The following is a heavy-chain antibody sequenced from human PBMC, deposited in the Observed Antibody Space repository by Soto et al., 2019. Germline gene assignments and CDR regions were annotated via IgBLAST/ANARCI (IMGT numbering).Heavy chain of an antibody. Sequence: LRLSCAASGFTFSSYAMSWVRQAPGKGLEWVSAISGSGGSTYYADSVKGRFTISRDNSKNTLYLQMNSLRAEDTAVYYCAKDPVMVTAPGDYYYGMDVWGQGTTVTVSS. CDR1: GFTFSSYA. CDR2: ISGSGGST. CDR3: AKDPVMVTAPGDYYYGMDV. D-gene: IGHD2-21*02. J-gene: IGHJ6*02. V-gene: IGHV3-23*01.